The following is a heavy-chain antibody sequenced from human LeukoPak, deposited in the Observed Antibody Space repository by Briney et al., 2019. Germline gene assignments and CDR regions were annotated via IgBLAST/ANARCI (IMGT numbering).Heavy chain of an antibody. CDR3: ARDRGINYFDY. Sequence: GGSLRLSCAASRFTFSDYTMNWVRQAPGKGLEWVSSISSTSSYIYYADSVKGRFTISRDNAKNSLYLQMNSLRGEDTAVYYCARDRGINYFDYWGQGTLATVSS. D-gene: IGHD3-10*01. CDR1: RFTFSDYT. J-gene: IGHJ4*02. CDR2: ISSTSSYI. V-gene: IGHV3-21*01.